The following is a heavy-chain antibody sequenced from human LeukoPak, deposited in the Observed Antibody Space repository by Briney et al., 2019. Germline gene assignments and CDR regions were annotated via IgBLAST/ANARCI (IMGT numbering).Heavy chain of an antibody. CDR2: IKSKTDGGTT. D-gene: IGHD3-22*01. J-gene: IGHJ4*02. CDR1: GFTFSNAW. Sequence: GGSLRLSCAASGFTFSNAWMSWVRQAPGKGLEWVGRIKSKTDGGTTDYAAPVKGRFTISRDDSKNTLYLQMNSLKTEDTAVYYCTTEVYYDSSGYRYFDYWGQGTLVTVSS. CDR3: TTEVYYDSSGYRYFDY. V-gene: IGHV3-15*01.